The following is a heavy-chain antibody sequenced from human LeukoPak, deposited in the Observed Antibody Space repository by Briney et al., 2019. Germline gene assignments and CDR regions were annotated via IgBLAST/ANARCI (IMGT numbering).Heavy chain of an antibody. CDR1: GLTFSSYT. CDR3: AKDGGLWVSAHWGDS. V-gene: IGHV3-23*01. CDR2: ITTGDGNT. Sequence: GGSLRLSCTASGLTFSSYTMTWVRQAPGKGLKWVSTITTGDGNTYYADSVKGRFTVSRDDSKNTLYLQMNSLRAEDTAVYYCAKDGGLWVSAHWGDSWGRGTLVTVSS. D-gene: IGHD7-27*01. J-gene: IGHJ4*02.